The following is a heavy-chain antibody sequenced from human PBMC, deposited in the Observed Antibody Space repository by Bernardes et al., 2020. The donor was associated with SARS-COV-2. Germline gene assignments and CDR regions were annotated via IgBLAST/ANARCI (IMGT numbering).Heavy chain of an antibody. V-gene: IGHV5-51*01. Sequence: GESLKISCKDYGYKFISYWIGWVRQMPGKGLEWMGIIYPGDSETRYRPSFQGQVTISADKSTSTAYLQWSSLKASDTAMYYCARFSTTSAFDIWGQGTKVTVSS. CDR1: GYKFISYW. CDR3: ARFSTTSAFDI. D-gene: IGHD4-17*01. CDR2: IYPGDSET. J-gene: IGHJ3*02.